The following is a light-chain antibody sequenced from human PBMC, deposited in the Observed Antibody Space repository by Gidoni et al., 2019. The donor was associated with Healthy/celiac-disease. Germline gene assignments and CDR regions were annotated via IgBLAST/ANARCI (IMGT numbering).Light chain of an antibody. CDR2: APA. J-gene: IGKJ1*01. V-gene: IGKV1-39*01. Sequence: DIQMTQTPSSLSASVEDRVTITGRASQRISSYLNWYQQKPGTAPKLLIYAPASLQSGVPARFSGSGARTDFTLSISSLHPEDLATYFFQPSYSTPRMFGPWTKVEIK. CDR3: QPSYSTPRM. CDR1: QRISSY.